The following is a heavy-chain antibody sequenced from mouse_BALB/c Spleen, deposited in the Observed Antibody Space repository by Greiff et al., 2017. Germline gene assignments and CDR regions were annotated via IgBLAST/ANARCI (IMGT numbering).Heavy chain of an antibody. J-gene: IGHJ3*01. CDR1: GFNIKDYY. CDR2: IDPENGDT. Sequence: EVKLVESGAELVRSGASVKLSCTASGFNIKDYYMHWVKQRPEQGLEWIGWIDPENGDTEYAPKFQGKATMTADTSSNTAYLQLSSLTSEDTAVYYGKCVYYYGSSSFAYWGQGTLVTVSA. D-gene: IGHD1-1*01. V-gene: IGHV14-4*02. CDR3: KCVYYYGSSSFAY.